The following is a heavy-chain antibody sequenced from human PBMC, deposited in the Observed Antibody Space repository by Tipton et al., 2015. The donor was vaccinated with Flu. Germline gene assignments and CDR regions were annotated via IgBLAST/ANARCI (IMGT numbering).Heavy chain of an antibody. J-gene: IGHJ5*02. CDR1: GGSISSSSYY. CDR3: ARDLRLGIAVAGFDP. CDR2: IYYSGST. D-gene: IGHD6-19*01. Sequence: TLSLTCTVSGGSISSSSYYWGWIRQPPGKGLEWIGSIYYSGSTYYNPSLKSRATISVDTSKNQFSLKLSSVTAADTAGYYCARDLRLGIAVAGFDPWGQGTLVTVSS. V-gene: IGHV4-39*07.